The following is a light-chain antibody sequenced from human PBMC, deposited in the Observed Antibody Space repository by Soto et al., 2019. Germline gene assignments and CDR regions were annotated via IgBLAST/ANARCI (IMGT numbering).Light chain of an antibody. CDR1: RGVSDF. CDR3: QQRDNWPPLT. CDR2: DAS. J-gene: IGKJ3*01. V-gene: IGKV3-11*01. Sequence: EIVLTQSPATLSLSPGARATLSCRASRGVSDFLAWYQQKGGQPPRLLIYDASNRDTGVPARFSGSGSGTDFILTISSVKPEDFAIYYCQQRDNWPPLTFGPGTKLDVK.